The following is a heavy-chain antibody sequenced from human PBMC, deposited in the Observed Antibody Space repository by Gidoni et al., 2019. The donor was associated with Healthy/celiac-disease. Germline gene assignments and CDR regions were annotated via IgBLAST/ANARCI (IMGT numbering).Heavy chain of an antibody. CDR2: IYTSGST. J-gene: IGHJ3*02. CDR1: GGSISSGSYS. Sequence: QLQLQEAGPGLEKPSKTLSLTGTGSGGSISSGSYSWSWIRQPAGKGLEWIGRIYTSGSTNYNPSLKGRVTMSVDTSKTQFSLKLSSVTAADTAVYYCARILLGAFDIWGQGTMVTVSS. CDR3: ARILLGAFDI. D-gene: IGHD1-26*01. V-gene: IGHV4-61*02.